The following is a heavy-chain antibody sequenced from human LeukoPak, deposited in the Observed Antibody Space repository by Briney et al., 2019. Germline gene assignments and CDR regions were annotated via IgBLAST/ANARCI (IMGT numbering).Heavy chain of an antibody. Sequence: SVKVSCEASGGTFSSYAISWVRQAPGQGLEWMGRIIPIFGTANYAQKFQGRVTITADKSTSTAYMELSSLRSEDTAVYYCARAPDYYDSSGYLDYWGQGTLVTVSS. CDR2: IIPIFGTA. V-gene: IGHV1-69*06. J-gene: IGHJ4*02. CDR3: ARAPDYYDSSGYLDY. CDR1: GGTFSSYA. D-gene: IGHD3-22*01.